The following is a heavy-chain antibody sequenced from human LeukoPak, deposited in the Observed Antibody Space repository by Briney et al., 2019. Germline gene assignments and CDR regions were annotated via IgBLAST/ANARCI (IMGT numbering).Heavy chain of an antibody. CDR3: ARHGNYYDTSQCDP. V-gene: IGHV4-38-2*01. Sequence: SETLSLTCAVSGYSISSGYYCGWIRQPPGKGLEWIGSVYHSGSTYYNPSLKSRVTISVDTSKNQLSLKLSSVTAADTAVYYCARHGNYYDTSQCDPWGQGTLVTVSS. D-gene: IGHD3-22*01. CDR2: VYHSGST. J-gene: IGHJ5*02. CDR1: GYSISSGYY.